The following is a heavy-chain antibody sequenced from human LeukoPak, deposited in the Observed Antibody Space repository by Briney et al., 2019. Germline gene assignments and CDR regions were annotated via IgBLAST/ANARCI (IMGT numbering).Heavy chain of an antibody. CDR1: GGSISSSSYY. CDR3: AKGYDFWSGRNWFDP. J-gene: IGHJ5*02. V-gene: IGHV4-39*01. D-gene: IGHD3-3*01. CDR2: IYYSGST. Sequence: TSETLSLTCTVSGGSISSSSYYWGWIRQPPGKGLEWIGSIYYSGSTYYNPSLKSRVTISVDTSKNQFSLKLSSVTAADTAVYYCAKGYDFWSGRNWFDPWGQGTLVTVSS.